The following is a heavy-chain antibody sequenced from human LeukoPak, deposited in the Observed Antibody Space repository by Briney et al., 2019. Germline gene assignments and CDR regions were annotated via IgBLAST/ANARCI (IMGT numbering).Heavy chain of an antibody. CDR2: IIPIFGTA. D-gene: IGHD3-3*01. CDR1: GGTFSSYA. Sequence: SVKVSCKASGGTFSSYAISWVRQAPGQGLEWMGGIIPIFGTANYAQKFQGRVTITADKSTSTAYMELSSLRSEDTAVYYCAREAPRYYDFWSGTRYYMDVWGKGTTVTVSS. J-gene: IGHJ6*03. CDR3: AREAPRYYDFWSGTRYYMDV. V-gene: IGHV1-69*06.